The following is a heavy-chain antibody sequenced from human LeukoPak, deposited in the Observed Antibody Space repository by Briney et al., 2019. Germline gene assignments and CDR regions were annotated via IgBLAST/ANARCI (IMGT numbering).Heavy chain of an antibody. CDR3: ARLPGLWSTDDY. CDR1: GYTFTGYY. V-gene: IGHV1-2*02. CDR2: INPNSGGT. D-gene: IGHD5-18*01. Sequence: ASVKVSCKASGYTFTGYYMHWVRQAPGQGLEWMGWINPNSGGTNYAQKFQGRVTMTRDTSISTAYMELSRLRSGDTAVYYCARLPGLWSTDDYWGQGTLVTVSS. J-gene: IGHJ4*02.